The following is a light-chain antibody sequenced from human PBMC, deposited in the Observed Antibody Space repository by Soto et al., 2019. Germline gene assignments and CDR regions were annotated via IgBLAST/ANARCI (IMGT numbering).Light chain of an antibody. V-gene: IGLV6-57*03. CDR2: EDN. CDR3: QSYDSSNVV. J-gene: IGLJ2*01. CDR1: IGIIASNY. Sequence: NFMLTQPHSVSESPGKTVTISCTRSIGIIASNYVQRYQQRPGSAPTTVIYEDNQRPSGVPDRFSGSIDSSSNSASLTISGVKTDDEADYYCQSYDSSNVVFGGGTKLTVL.